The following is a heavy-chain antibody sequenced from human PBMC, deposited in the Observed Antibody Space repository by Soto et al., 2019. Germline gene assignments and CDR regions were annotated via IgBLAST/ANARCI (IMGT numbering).Heavy chain of an antibody. D-gene: IGHD5-12*01. CDR2: IYHSGST. Sequence: SETLSLTCAVSGGSISSGGYSWSWVRQPPGKGLEWIGYIYHSGSTYYNQSLKSRVTMSVDTSKKQFSLKLSSLAAADTAVYYCARHTDIVSSTVYNWGQGILVTVSS. CDR1: GGSISSGGYS. J-gene: IGHJ4*02. CDR3: ARHTDIVSSTVYN. V-gene: IGHV4-30-2*01.